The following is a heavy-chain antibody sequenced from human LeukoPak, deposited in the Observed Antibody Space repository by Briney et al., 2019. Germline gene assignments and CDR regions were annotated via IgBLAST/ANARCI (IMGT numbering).Heavy chain of an antibody. D-gene: IGHD4-23*01. J-gene: IGHJ4*02. CDR2: IKEDGTQK. V-gene: IGHV3-7*01. CDR3: VRGGWELDY. CDR1: GFSFQYYW. Sequence: GGSLRLSCAASGFSFQYYWMAWVRQAPGMGLEWVAHIKEDGTQKFYVCSVRGRFTISKDDARNALYLQMNSLRDEDTAIYYCVRGGWELDYWGQGTLVIVSS.